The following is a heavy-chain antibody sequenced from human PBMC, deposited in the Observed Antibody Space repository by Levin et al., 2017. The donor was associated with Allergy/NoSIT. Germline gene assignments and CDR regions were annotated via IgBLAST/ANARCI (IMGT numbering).Heavy chain of an antibody. D-gene: IGHD3-10*01. J-gene: IGHJ6*04. Sequence: GGSLRLSCTASGFTVNTNYMNWVRQAAGKGLEWVSVMYSGGSTYYAESVKGRFTISRDYSKNTVFLQMDSLRADDTAVYYCARGLFYHGSGSSPLISGMDVWGKGTTVTVSS. V-gene: IGHV3-53*01. CDR3: ARGLFYHGSGSSPLISGMDV. CDR1: GFTVNTNY. CDR2: MYSGGST.